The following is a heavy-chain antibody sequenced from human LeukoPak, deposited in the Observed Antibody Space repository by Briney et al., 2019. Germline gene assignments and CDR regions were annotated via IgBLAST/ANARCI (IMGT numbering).Heavy chain of an antibody. Sequence: GSLRLSCAASGFTFSSYWMSWVRQAPGKGLEWVSSISDSSSYTYYADSLKGRFTISRDNAKNSLYLQMNSLRAEDTAVYYCARDKTVADLDYWGQGTLVTVSS. D-gene: IGHD6-19*01. CDR1: GFTFSSYW. CDR2: ISDSSSYT. CDR3: ARDKTVADLDY. J-gene: IGHJ4*02. V-gene: IGHV3-21*01.